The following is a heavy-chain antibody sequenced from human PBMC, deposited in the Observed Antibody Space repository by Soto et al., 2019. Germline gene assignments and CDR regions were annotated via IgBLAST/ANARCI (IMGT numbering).Heavy chain of an antibody. D-gene: IGHD3-10*01. CDR3: AREKYGSGSWWFDP. V-gene: IGHV4-59*01. J-gene: IGHJ5*02. Sequence: SETLSLTCTVSGGSISSYYWSWIRQPPGKGLEWIGYIYYSGSTNYNPSLKSRVTISVDTSKNQFSLKLSSVTAADTAVYYCAREKYGSGSWWFDPWGQGTLVTVSS. CDR1: GGSISSYY. CDR2: IYYSGST.